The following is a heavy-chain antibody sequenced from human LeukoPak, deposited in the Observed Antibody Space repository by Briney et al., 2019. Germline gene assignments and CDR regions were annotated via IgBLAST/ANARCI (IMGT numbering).Heavy chain of an antibody. J-gene: IGHJ5*02. CDR2: IIPIFGTA. CDR3: ARDPEWEQTLFDP. V-gene: IGHV1-69*13. CDR1: GGTFSSYA. Sequence: GASVKVSCKASGGTFSSYAISWVRQAPGQGLEWMGGIIPIFGTANYAQKFQGRVTITADESTSTAYMELSSLRSEDTAVYYCARDPEWEQTLFDPWGQGTLVTVSS. D-gene: IGHD1-26*01.